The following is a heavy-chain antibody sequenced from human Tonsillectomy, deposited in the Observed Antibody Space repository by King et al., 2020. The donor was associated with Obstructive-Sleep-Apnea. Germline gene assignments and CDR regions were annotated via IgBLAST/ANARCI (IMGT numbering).Heavy chain of an antibody. J-gene: IGHJ4*02. D-gene: IGHD3-10*01. V-gene: IGHV3-30*04. CDR1: GFTFSTNV. CDR3: ARDLLLWFGDETPNYFDY. CDR2: MSYDGSNK. Sequence: VQLVESGGGVVQPGRSLRLSCAASGFTFSTNVMHWVRQAPGKGLEWVAVMSYDGSNKYYADSVKGRFTISRDNSKNTLYLQMNSLRPEETAVYYCARDLLLWFGDETPNYFDYWGQGTLVTVSS.